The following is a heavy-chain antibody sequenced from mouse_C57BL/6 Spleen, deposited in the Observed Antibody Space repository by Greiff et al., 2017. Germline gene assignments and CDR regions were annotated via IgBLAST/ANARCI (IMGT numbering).Heavy chain of an antibody. CDR2: IDPENGDT. J-gene: IGHJ3*01. V-gene: IGHV14-4*01. Sequence: VQLKESGAELVRPGASVKLSCTASGFNIKDDYMHWVKQRPEQGLEWIGWIDPENGDTEYASKFQGKATITADTSSNTAYLQLSSLTSEATAVYYCTNGKFAYWGQGTLVTVSA. CDR1: GFNIKDDY. CDR3: TNGKFAY.